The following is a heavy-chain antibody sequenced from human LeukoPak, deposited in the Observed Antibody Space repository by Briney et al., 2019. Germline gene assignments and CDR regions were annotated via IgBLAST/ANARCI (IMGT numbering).Heavy chain of an antibody. CDR3: AKDPYSSPFYYFDY. CDR2: ISYEGSNK. J-gene: IGHJ4*02. CDR1: GFSFISYA. D-gene: IGHD6-13*01. V-gene: IGHV3-30*04. Sequence: PGRSLRLSCAASGFSFISYAMYWVRQAPGKGLEWVAVISYEGSNKYYADSVKGRFTISRDNSKNTLYLQMNSLRAEDTAVYYCAKDPYSSPFYYFDYWGQGTLVTVSS.